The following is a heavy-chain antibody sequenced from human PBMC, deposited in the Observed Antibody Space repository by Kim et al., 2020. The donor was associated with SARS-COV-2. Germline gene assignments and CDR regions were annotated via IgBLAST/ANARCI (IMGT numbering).Heavy chain of an antibody. CDR1: GFTFSSYA. V-gene: IGHV3-30*04. Sequence: GGSLRLSCAASGFTFSSYAMHWVRQAPGKGLEWVAVISYDGSNKYYADSVKGRFTISRDNSKNTLYLQMNSLRAEDTAVYYSGGSSSVGYYYGMDVWGQG. CDR2: ISYDGSNK. CDR3: GGSSSVGYYYGMDV. D-gene: IGHD6-6*01. J-gene: IGHJ6*02.